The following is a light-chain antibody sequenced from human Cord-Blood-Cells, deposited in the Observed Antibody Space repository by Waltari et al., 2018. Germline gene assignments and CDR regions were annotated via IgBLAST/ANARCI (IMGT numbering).Light chain of an antibody. J-gene: IGLJ7*01. Sequence: SALTQPAPVWGSPGQTITISCTGTSSDVGSYHLVSWSQQHPGNAPKLMIYEGSKGPSGVSNRFSGSKSRNTASLTFSWLQAADVASSFFCSYAGRIPSVF. CDR3: CSYAGRIPSV. V-gene: IGLV2-23*01. CDR2: EGS. CDR1: SSDVGSYHL.